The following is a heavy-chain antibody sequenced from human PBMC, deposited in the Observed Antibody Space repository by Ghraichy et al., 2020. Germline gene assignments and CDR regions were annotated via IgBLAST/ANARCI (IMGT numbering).Heavy chain of an antibody. CDR3: ASARHGSGYAFGN. D-gene: IGHD3-22*01. V-gene: IGHV4-4*07. CDR2: IYSSGST. CDR1: GGSISDYY. J-gene: IGHJ4*02. Sequence: SETRSLTCTVSGGSISDYYWNWIRQPAGKGLEWIGRIYSSGSTAYNPSLKSRVTMSVDTSKNQFSLNLSSVTAADTAVYYCASARHGSGYAFGNWGQGTLVTVSS.